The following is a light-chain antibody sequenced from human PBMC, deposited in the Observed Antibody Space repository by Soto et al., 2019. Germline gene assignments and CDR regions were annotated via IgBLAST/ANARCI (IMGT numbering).Light chain of an antibody. CDR3: RQYGSSPWT. V-gene: IGKV3D-20*01. CDR1: QSVSSNY. CDR2: DAS. J-gene: IGKJ1*01. Sequence: DIVLTQSPGTLSLSPGERATLSCRASQSVSSNYLAWYQQKPGLAPRLLIYDASRRATGIPDRFSGSGSGTDFIPSISRLEPEDFAVYYCRQYGSSPWTFGQGTKVDIK.